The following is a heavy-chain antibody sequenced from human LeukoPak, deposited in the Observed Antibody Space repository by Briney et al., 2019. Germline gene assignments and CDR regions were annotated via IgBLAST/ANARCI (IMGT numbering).Heavy chain of an antibody. CDR1: GFTFSSYW. CDR2: MNSDGSST. D-gene: IGHD5-18*01. J-gene: IGHJ4*02. V-gene: IGHV3-74*01. CDR3: ARDLEMSGYSYGDLDY. Sequence: PGGSLRLSCAASGFTFSSYWMHWVCQAPGKGLVWVSRMNSDGSSTSYADSVKGRFTISRDNAKNTLYLQMNSLRAEDTAVYYCARDLEMSGYSYGDLDYWGQGTLVTVSS.